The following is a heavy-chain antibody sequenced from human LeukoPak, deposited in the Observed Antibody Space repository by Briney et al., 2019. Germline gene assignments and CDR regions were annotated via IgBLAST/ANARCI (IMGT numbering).Heavy chain of an antibody. CDR1: GYTFTGYY. J-gene: IGHJ6*02. D-gene: IGHD2-2*01. Sequence: ASVKVSCKASGYTFTGYYMHWVRQAPGQGLEWMGWINPNSGGTNYAQKFQGRVTMTRDTSISTAYMELSRLRSDDTAVYYCARGNNHLGYCSNTSRYGRTPLYGMDVWGQGTTVTVSS. V-gene: IGHV1-2*02. CDR3: ARGNNHLGYCSNTSRYGRTPLYGMDV. CDR2: INPNSGGT.